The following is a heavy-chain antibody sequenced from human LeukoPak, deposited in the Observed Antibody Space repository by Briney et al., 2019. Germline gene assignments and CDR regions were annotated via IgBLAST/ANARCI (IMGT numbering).Heavy chain of an antibody. V-gene: IGHV3-74*01. CDR3: ARYSSGWPGYFDY. CDR2: INNDGSGA. J-gene: IGHJ4*02. D-gene: IGHD6-25*01. Sequence: PGGSLRLSCAASGFTFSRHLMHWVRQAPGKGLVWVSRINNDGSGANYADSVKGRFTISRDNAKNSLYLQMNSLRAEDTAVYYCARYSSGWPGYFDYWGQGTLVTVSS. CDR1: GFTFSRHL.